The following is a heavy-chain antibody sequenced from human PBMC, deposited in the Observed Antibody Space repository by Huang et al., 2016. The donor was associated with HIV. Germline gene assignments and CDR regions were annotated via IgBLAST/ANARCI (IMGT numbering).Heavy chain of an antibody. CDR1: GYSFTGHF. V-gene: IGHV1-2*06. Sequence: QVQLVQSGAEVKRPGASVKVSCKASGYSFTGHFIHWVRQAPGPGLEGMGRVDPTRGAINWASRFQGRVSRTRDKSIGTAYMELSGLRSDDTAVFFCAREAWASGVAHYFDYWGPGTLVTVSS. D-gene: IGHD3-10*01. CDR3: AREAWASGVAHYFDY. J-gene: IGHJ4*02. CDR2: VDPTRGAI.